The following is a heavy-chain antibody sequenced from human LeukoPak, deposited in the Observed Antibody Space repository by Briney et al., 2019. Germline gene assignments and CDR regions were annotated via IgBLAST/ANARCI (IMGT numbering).Heavy chain of an antibody. V-gene: IGHV1-8*01. CDR3: ARTSTGTRGGYDV. CDR2: INPNSGNT. CDR1: GYTFTSYD. Sequence: ASVKVSCKASGYTFTSYDINWVRQASGQGLEWMGWINPNSGNTGFTQKFQGRVTVTRSASISTAYMELSSLTSDDTAVYYCARTSTGTRGGYDVWGQGTLVTVSS. D-gene: IGHD1-1*01. J-gene: IGHJ4*02.